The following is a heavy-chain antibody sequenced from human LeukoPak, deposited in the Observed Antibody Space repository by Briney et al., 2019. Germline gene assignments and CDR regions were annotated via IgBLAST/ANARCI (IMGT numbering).Heavy chain of an antibody. Sequence: PGGSLRLSCAASGFTFTIYSMNWVRRAPGKGLEWVSSISSSSSYIYYADSVKGRFTISRDNAKNSLYLQMNSLRAEDTAVYYCARDRYGDYAFDIWGQGTMVTVSS. J-gene: IGHJ3*02. CDR1: GFTFTIYS. CDR2: ISSSSSYI. CDR3: ARDRYGDYAFDI. V-gene: IGHV3-21*01. D-gene: IGHD4-17*01.